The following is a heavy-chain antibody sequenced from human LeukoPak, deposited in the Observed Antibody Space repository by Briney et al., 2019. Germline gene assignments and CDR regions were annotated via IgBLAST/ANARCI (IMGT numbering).Heavy chain of an antibody. D-gene: IGHD3-10*01. CDR1: GFTFSSYW. V-gene: IGHV3-74*01. CDR2: INSDGSTT. J-gene: IGHJ4*02. CDR3: VSFGSGRPY. Sequence: QAGGSLRLSCAASGFTFSSYWMHWVRHAPGKGLVWVSRINSDGSTTTYADSVKGRFTISRDNAKNTQYVQMNSLRTEDTAVYYCVSFGSGRPYWGQGTLVTVSS.